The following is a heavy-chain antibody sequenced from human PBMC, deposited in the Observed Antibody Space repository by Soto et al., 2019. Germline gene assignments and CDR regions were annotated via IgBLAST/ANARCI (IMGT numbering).Heavy chain of an antibody. D-gene: IGHD3-16*02. CDR1: GFSLRTSGVG. Sequence: QNTLKESGPTLVKPTQTLTLTCTLPGFSLRTSGVGVGWIRQPPGKALEWLALIYWDDDNRYSPSLKSRLTIPKDTAKSQVVLTTTNMDPVDTATYYSARTSYYDYIWGLYRPYYFDYWGQGTLGTVSS. CDR3: ARTSYYDYIWGLYRPYYFDY. CDR2: IYWDDDN. J-gene: IGHJ4*02. V-gene: IGHV2-5*02.